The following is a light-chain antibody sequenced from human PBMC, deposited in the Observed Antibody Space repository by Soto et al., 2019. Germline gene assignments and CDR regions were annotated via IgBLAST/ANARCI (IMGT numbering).Light chain of an antibody. CDR1: KNDIGVYDF. J-gene: IGLJ3*02. V-gene: IGLV2-8*01. Sequence: QSVLTQPPSASGSPGQSVTISCTGTKNDIGVYDFVSWYQHHPGKAPRLIIYEVVQRPSGVPDRFSGSKSGNTASLTISGLQAEDEADYYCSSYTTANTRVFGGGTKLTVL. CDR3: SSYTTANTRV. CDR2: EVV.